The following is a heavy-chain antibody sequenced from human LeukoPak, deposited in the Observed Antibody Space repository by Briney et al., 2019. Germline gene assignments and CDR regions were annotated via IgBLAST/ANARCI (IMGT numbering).Heavy chain of an antibody. CDR2: ISGSGAGT. Sequence: PGGSLRLSCAASGFTFSSYGMSWVRQAPGKGLEWVSGISGSGAGTYYADSVKGRFTISRDNSKNTLYLQMNSLRVEDTAVYYCAKERGVNYWGQGTLVTVSS. J-gene: IGHJ4*02. CDR1: GFTFSSYG. CDR3: AKERGVNY. D-gene: IGHD3-10*01. V-gene: IGHV3-23*01.